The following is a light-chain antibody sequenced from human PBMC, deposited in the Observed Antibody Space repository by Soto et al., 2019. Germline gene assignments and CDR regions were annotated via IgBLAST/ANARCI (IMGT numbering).Light chain of an antibody. Sequence: EIVLTQSPGILYLSPGERATLSCRASQSVSSSYLAWYQQKPGQAPRLLIYGASSRATGIPDRFSGSGSGTDFTLTISRLEPEDFAVYYCQQYGSSLSITFGQGTRLEIK. CDR2: GAS. J-gene: IGKJ5*01. CDR3: QQYGSSLSIT. CDR1: QSVSSSY. V-gene: IGKV3-20*01.